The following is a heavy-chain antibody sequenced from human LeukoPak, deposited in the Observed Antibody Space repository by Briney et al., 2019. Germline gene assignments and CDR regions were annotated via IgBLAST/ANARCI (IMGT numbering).Heavy chain of an antibody. Sequence: SVKVPCKASGGTFSSYTISWVRQAPGQGLEWMGRIIPILGIANYAQKFQGRVTITADKSTSTAYMELSSLRSEDTAVYYCARDKGLLVVPAAIPFDPWGQGTLVTVSS. CDR1: GGTFSSYT. D-gene: IGHD2-2*01. V-gene: IGHV1-69*04. CDR3: ARDKGLLVVPAAIPFDP. J-gene: IGHJ5*02. CDR2: IIPILGIA.